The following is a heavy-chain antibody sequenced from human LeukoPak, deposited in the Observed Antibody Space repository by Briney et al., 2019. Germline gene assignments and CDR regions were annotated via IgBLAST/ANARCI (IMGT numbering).Heavy chain of an antibody. J-gene: IGHJ6*03. CDR3: ARALSWTTDSYYYMDV. CDR1: GYTLTRYA. D-gene: IGHD4-17*01. Sequence: ASVNVSCKPAGYTLTRYAIHWERQATGQGIEWMGWMNPNSGNTGYAQKFQGRVTMTKNTSITTAYMELSSLRSEDTAVYYCARALSWTTDSYYYMDVWGKGTTVTVSS. V-gene: IGHV1-8*01. CDR2: MNPNSGNT.